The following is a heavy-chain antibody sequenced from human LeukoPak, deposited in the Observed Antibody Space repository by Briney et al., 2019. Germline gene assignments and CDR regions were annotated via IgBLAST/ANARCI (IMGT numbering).Heavy chain of an antibody. D-gene: IGHD2-8*01. Sequence: ASVKVSCKASGYNFISYYMHWVRQAPGQGLEWMGIINPSGGSTSYAQKFQDRVTMTRDTSTSTVYMELSSLKSEDTAVYYCAREDVVLVDAVRYYYYGMDVWGQGATVTVSS. J-gene: IGHJ6*02. V-gene: IGHV1-46*01. CDR2: INPSGGST. CDR3: AREDVVLVDAVRYYYYGMDV. CDR1: GYNFISYY.